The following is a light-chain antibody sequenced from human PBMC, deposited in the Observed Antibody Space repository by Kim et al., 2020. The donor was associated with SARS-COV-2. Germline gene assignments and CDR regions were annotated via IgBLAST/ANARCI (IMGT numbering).Light chain of an antibody. J-gene: IGKJ2*01. V-gene: IGKV1-39*01. CDR3: QQSFRTPNT. Sequence: SASVGDGVTITCRASQSIGRFLNWYQQQPGKAPKLLIYAASTLQSGVPSRFSGSGSGTDFTLAITTLQPEDFASYYCQQSFRTPNTFGQGTKLEI. CDR2: AAS. CDR1: QSIGRF.